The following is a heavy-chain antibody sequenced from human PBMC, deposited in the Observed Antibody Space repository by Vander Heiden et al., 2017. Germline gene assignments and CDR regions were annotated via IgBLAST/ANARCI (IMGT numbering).Heavy chain of an antibody. J-gene: IGHJ6*02. CDR1: GFTFSSYE. D-gene: IGHD6-13*01. CDR2: ISTSGSMI. Sequence: EVQLVESGGGLVEPGGSLRISCAASGFTFSSYEMNWVRQAPGKGLEWVSYISTSGSMIHYTDSVKGRFINSRDNAKNSLYLQMNSLRAEDTAVYYCAREVAAAGISYGLDVWGQGTTVTVSS. CDR3: AREVAAAGISYGLDV. V-gene: IGHV3-48*03.